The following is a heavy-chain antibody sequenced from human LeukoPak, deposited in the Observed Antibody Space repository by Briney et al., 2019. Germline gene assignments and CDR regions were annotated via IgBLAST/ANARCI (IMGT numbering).Heavy chain of an antibody. Sequence: PSETLSLTCTVSGGSISDYYLAWIRQPPGRGLEWIAYVYNSGNTDYNPSLNSRATISMDTSKNQLSLHLRSVTAADTAIYYCVKAERCEQSSGVCYDAYYYFFMDVWGTGTTVTVSS. D-gene: IGHD2-21*02. V-gene: IGHV4-59*12. J-gene: IGHJ6*03. CDR1: GGSISDYY. CDR3: VKAERCEQSSGVCYDAYYYFFMDV. CDR2: VYNSGNT.